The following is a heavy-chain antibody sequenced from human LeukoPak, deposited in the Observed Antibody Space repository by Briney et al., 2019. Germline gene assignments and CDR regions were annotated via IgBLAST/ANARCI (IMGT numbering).Heavy chain of an antibody. CDR2: ISAYNGNT. Sequence: ASVKVSCKASGYTFTSYGISWVRQAPGQGLEWMGWISAYNGNTNYAQKLQGRVTMTTDTSTSTAYMELRSLRSDDTAVYYCARDFGGSYWPRKLDAFDIWGQGTMVTVSS. D-gene: IGHD1-26*01. CDR1: GYTFTSYG. V-gene: IGHV1-18*01. CDR3: ARDFGGSYWPRKLDAFDI. J-gene: IGHJ3*02.